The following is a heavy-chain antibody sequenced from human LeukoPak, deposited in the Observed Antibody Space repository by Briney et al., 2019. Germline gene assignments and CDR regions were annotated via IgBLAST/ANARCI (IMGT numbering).Heavy chain of an antibody. CDR2: IYHSGST. D-gene: IGHD5-18*01. V-gene: IGHV4-38-2*02. CDR1: GYSISSGYY. J-gene: IGHJ3*02. CDR3: ARGRYSYGSPDDAFDI. Sequence: SETLSLTCTVSGYSISSGYYWGWIRQPPGKGLEWIGSIYHSGSTYYNPSLKSRVTISVDTSKNQFSLKLSSVTAADTAVYYCARGRYSYGSPDDAFDIWGQGTMVTVSS.